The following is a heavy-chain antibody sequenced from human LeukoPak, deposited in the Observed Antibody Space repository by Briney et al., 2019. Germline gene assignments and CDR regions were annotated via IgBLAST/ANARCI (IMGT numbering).Heavy chain of an antibody. CDR2: IKQDGSEK. V-gene: IGHV3-7*01. J-gene: IGHJ4*02. D-gene: IGHD2-2*01. CDR3: ARERRCTSTRCYDSYFDF. Sequence: GGSLRLSCAASGFTFSSYWMSWVRQAPGKGLEWVANIKQDGSEKYYVDSVKGRFTISRDNAKNSLYLQMNSLRAEDTAVYYCARERRCTSTRCYDSYFDFWGQGTLVTVSS. CDR1: GFTFSSYW.